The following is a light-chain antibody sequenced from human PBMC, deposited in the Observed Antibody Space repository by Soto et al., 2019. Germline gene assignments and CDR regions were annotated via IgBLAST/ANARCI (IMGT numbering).Light chain of an antibody. CDR2: GAS. CDR1: QSVRSN. J-gene: IGKJ1*01. Sequence: EIVTTQSPVTLSVSPGDTATLSCRASQSVRSNLAWSQQKPGQAPRLLIYGASTRATGIPARCSCSGFGTGFTLTITSLQSEDFAVYFCQQYNQWPPWTFGQGTKVEVK. CDR3: QQYNQWPPWT. V-gene: IGKV3-15*01.